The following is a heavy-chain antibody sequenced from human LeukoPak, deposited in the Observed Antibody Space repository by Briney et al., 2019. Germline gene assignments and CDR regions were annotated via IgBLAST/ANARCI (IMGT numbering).Heavy chain of an antibody. CDR2: INPNSGGT. V-gene: IGHV1-2*02. J-gene: IGHJ4*02. D-gene: IGHD2-15*01. CDR1: GGTFSSYA. Sequence: ASVKVSFKASGGTFSSYAISRVRQAPGQGLEWMGWINPNSGGTSSAQKFQGRVTMTRDTSVSTAYMELSRLRSDDTALYYCARETGYCSGGRCYFIYWGQGTLVTVSS. CDR3: ARETGYCSGGRCYFIY.